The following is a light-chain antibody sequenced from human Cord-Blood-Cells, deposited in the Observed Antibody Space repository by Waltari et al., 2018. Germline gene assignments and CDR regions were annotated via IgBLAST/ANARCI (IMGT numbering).Light chain of an antibody. Sequence: EIVMTLSPATLSVSLGERATLSCRASQSVSSTLAWYQQKPGQAPRLLIYGASTRATGIPARFSGSGSGIEFTLSISSLQSEDFAVYYCQQYNNWPPEKTFGQGTKLEIK. J-gene: IGKJ2*01. CDR1: QSVSST. CDR3: QQYNNWPPEKT. CDR2: GAS. V-gene: IGKV3-15*01.